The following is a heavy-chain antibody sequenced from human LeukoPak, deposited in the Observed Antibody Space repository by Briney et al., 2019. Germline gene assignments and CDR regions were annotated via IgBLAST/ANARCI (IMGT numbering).Heavy chain of an antibody. D-gene: IGHD4-23*01. CDR3: ARHARNFKSYGGTFDY. Sequence: ASETLSLTCTVSGGSISSSSYYWGWIRQPPGKGLEWIGSIYYSGSTYYNPSLKSRVTISVDTSKNQFSLKLSSVTAADTAVYYCARHARNFKSYGGTFDYWGQGTLVTVSS. CDR2: IYYSGST. CDR1: GGSISSSSYY. J-gene: IGHJ4*02. V-gene: IGHV4-39*01.